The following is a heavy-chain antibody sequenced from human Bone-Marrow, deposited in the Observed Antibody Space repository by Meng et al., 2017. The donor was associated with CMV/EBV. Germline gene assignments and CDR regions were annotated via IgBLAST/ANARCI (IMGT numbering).Heavy chain of an antibody. CDR1: GYTFTSYC. V-gene: IGHV1-46*01. D-gene: IGHD6-6*01. J-gene: IGHJ4*02. Sequence: ASVKVSCKASGYTFTSYCMHWVRQAPGQGLEWMGIINPSGGSTSYAQKFQGRVTMTRDTSTSTVYMELSSLRSEDTAVYYCASVSSIAARPFDYWGQGTLVTVAS. CDR2: INPSGGST. CDR3: ASVSSIAARPFDY.